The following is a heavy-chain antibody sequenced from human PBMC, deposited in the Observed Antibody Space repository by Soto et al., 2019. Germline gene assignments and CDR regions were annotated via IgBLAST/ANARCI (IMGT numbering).Heavy chain of an antibody. CDR2: IIPIFGTA. CDR1: GGTFSSYA. Sequence: QVQLVQSGAEVKKPGSSVKVSCKASGGTFSSYAISWVRQAPGQGLEWMGGIIPIFGTANYAQKLQGRVTMTTDTSTSTAYMELRSLRSDDTAAYYCARDLVGAPLSDFDYWGQGTLVTVSS. CDR3: ARDLVGAPLSDFDY. D-gene: IGHD1-26*01. J-gene: IGHJ4*02. V-gene: IGHV1-69*06.